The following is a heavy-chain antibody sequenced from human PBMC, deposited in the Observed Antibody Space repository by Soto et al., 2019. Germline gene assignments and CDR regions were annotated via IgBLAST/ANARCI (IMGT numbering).Heavy chain of an antibody. Sequence: QVHLVQSGAEVKKPGASVNVSCKTSGYTFTRNGISWVRQAPGQGLEWMGWISPNSGNTRYAQKLQDRVIMTTDTSPSTASMELTSLRSDVTAVHYCVEDRDRSSWPSREVWCPGTAVIVSS. V-gene: IGHV1-18*01. CDR1: GYTFTRNG. CDR2: ISPNSGNT. D-gene: IGHD6-19*01. J-gene: IGHJ6*02. CDR3: VEDRDRSSWPSREV.